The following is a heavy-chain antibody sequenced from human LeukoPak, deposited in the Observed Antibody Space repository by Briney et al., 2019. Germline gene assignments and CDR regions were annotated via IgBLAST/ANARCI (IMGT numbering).Heavy chain of an antibody. CDR1: GFTFSSYG. J-gene: IGHJ4*02. Sequence: GGSLRLSCAASGFTFSSYGMHWVRQAPGKGLEWVAVISYDGSNKYYADSVKGRFTISRVNSKNTLYLQMNSLRAEDTAVYYCAKGPPTMAQYYFDYWGQGTLVTVSS. CDR3: AKGPPTMAQYYFDY. CDR2: ISYDGSNK. V-gene: IGHV3-30*18. D-gene: IGHD3-10*01.